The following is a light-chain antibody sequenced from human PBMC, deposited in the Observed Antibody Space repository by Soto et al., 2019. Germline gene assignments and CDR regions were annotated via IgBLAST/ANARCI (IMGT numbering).Light chain of an antibody. CDR1: QSVSGS. V-gene: IGKV3-15*01. CDR3: QQYSDWPSWT. Sequence: EIVMTQSPATLSVSPGERATLSCRASQSVSGSLAWYQQKPGQAPRLLIYGASTRATGIPARFSGSGSGTEFKLTSSSRQSEDLAGSYCQQYSDWPSWTFGHCTKVESK. J-gene: IGKJ1*01. CDR2: GAS.